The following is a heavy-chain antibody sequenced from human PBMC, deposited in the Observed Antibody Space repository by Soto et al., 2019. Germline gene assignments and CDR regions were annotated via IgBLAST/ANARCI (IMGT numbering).Heavy chain of an antibody. CDR3: VPTYYTSGWP. CDR1: GFTFYNHG. CDR2: IGNRDGRT. J-gene: IGHJ5*02. D-gene: IGHD3-3*01. Sequence: GGSLRLSCVASGFTFYNHGMSWVRQAPGKGLECVSVIGNRDGRTYYIDSVKGRFTISRDNSENTLYLQMNSLRDEDTAVYYCVPTYYTSGWPWGQGTLVTVSS. V-gene: IGHV3-23*01.